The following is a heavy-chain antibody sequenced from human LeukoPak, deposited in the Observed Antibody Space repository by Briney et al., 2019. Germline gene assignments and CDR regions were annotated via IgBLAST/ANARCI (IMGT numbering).Heavy chain of an antibody. Sequence: SETLSLTCTVSGGSISSGDYYWSWIRQPPGKGLEWIGYVYYSGSTYYNPSLKSRVTISVDTSKNQFSLKLSSVTAADTAVYCCARVPYDFWSGYYPKESYNWFDPWGQGTLVTVSS. V-gene: IGHV4-30-4*08. D-gene: IGHD3-3*01. CDR1: GGSISSGDYY. CDR3: ARVPYDFWSGYYPKESYNWFDP. J-gene: IGHJ5*02. CDR2: VYYSGST.